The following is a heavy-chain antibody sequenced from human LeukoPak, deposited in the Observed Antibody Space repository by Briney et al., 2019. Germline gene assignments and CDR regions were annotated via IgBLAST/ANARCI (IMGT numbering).Heavy chain of an antibody. D-gene: IGHD2-15*01. CDR2: IIPILGIA. CDR1: GGTFSSYA. V-gene: IGHV1-69*04. Sequence: SVKVSCKASGGTFSSYAISWVRQAPGQGLEWMGRIIPILGIANYAQKFQGRVTITADKSTSTACMELSSLRSEDTAVYYCARERGVVAATSLDYWGQGTLVTVSS. CDR3: ARERGVVAATSLDY. J-gene: IGHJ4*02.